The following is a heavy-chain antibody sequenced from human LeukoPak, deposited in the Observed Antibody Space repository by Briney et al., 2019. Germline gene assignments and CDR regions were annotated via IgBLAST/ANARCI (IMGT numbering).Heavy chain of an antibody. CDR3: ARSSLGAITAGPFDY. D-gene: IGHD5-12*01. J-gene: IGHJ4*02. CDR1: GYPFSGYG. V-gene: IGHV1-18*01. CDR2: ISGHNGNT. Sequence: ASVKVSCKASGYPFSGYGIARVRQAPGQGLEWMGWISGHNGNTNYAQKLQGRVSMTTDTSSTTAYMELRSLTSDDTALYYCARSSLGAITAGPFDYWGQGTLVTVSS.